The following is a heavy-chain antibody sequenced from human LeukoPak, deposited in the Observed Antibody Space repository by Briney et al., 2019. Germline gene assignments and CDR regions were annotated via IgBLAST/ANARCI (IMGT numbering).Heavy chain of an antibody. CDR2: ITARSKSI. J-gene: IGHJ6*04. Sequence: GGSLRLSCATSGFTFSSHDMNWVRQAPGKGLEWVSSITARSKSIDYADSVKGRFTISRDNAKNSLYLQMNSLRAEDTAVYYCAELGITMIGGVWGKGTTVTISS. CDR3: AELGITMIGGV. D-gene: IGHD3-10*02. CDR1: GFTFSSHD. V-gene: IGHV3-21*01.